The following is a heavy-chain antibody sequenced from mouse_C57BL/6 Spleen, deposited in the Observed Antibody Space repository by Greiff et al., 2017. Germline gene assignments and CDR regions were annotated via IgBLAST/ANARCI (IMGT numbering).Heavy chain of an antibody. V-gene: IGHV1-55*01. CDR3: ARAEYYYYGSSRYFDV. D-gene: IGHD1-1*01. CDR1: GYTFTSYW. CDR2: LYPGSGST. J-gene: IGHJ1*03. Sequence: QVQLQQPGAELVKPGASVTMSCKASGYTFTSYWITWVKQRPGQGLEWIGDLYPGSGSTNYNEKFKGKATLTVDTSSSTAYMQLSSLTSADSAVYYFARAEYYYYGSSRYFDVWGTGTTVTVSS.